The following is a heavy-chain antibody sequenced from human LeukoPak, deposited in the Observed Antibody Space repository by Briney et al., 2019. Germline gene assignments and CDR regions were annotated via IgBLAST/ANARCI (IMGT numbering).Heavy chain of an antibody. CDR1: GGSISINSYY. J-gene: IGHJ4*02. D-gene: IGHD3-22*01. V-gene: IGHV4-39*07. CDR2: IYYTGTT. CDR3: ARRGYYDSSTTFVY. Sequence: PSETLSLTCTVSGGSISINSYYWAWIRQPPGKGLEWIGSIYYTGTTYYNPSLKSRVTISVDTSKNQFSLKLSSVTAADTAVYYCARRGYYDSSTTFVYWGQGTLVTVSS.